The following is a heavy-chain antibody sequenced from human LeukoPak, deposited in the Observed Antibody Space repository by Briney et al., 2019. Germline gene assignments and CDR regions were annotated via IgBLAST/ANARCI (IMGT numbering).Heavy chain of an antibody. D-gene: IGHD5-12*01. J-gene: IGHJ4*02. CDR2: IYYSGST. Sequence: SETLSLTCTVSGGSISSGDYYWSWIRQPPGKGLEWIGYIYYSGSTYYNPSLKSRVTISVDTSKNQFSLKLSSVTAADTAVYYCASWVATDHFDYWGQGTLVTVSS. CDR1: GGSISSGDYY. V-gene: IGHV4-30-4*01. CDR3: ASWVATDHFDY.